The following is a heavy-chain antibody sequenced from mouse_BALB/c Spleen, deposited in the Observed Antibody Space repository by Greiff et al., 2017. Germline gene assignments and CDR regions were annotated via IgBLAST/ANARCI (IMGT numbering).Heavy chain of an antibody. Sequence: EVKLMESGGDLVKPGGSLKLSCAASGFTFSSYGMSWVRQTPDKRLEWVATISSGGSYTYYPDSVKGRFTISRDNAKNTLYLQMSSLKSEDTAMYYCARQTGTNLDYWGQGTTLTVSS. V-gene: IGHV5-6*01. D-gene: IGHD4-1*01. J-gene: IGHJ2*01. CDR3: ARQTGTNLDY. CDR2: ISSGGSYT. CDR1: GFTFSSYG.